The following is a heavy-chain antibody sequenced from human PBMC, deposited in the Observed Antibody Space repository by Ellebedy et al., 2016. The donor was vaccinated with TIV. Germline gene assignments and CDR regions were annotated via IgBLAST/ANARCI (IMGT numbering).Heavy chain of an antibody. CDR2: INPRSGGT. Sequence: ASVKVSXXTSGYTFTGYYLHWVRQAPGQGLEWMGWINPRSGGTNYAQNFQGRVTMTRDPSISTAYMELRRLRSDDTAVYYCARWDSGFLSGVYYNYGMDVWGQGTTVTVSS. CDR1: GYTFTGYY. D-gene: IGHD5-12*01. V-gene: IGHV1-2*02. J-gene: IGHJ6*02. CDR3: ARWDSGFLSGVYYNYGMDV.